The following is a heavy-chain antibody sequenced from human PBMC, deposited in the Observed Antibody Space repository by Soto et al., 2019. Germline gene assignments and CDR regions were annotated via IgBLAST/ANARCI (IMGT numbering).Heavy chain of an antibody. V-gene: IGHV2-5*02. Sequence: QITLKESGPTLVKPTQTLTLSCTFSGFSLSTSGVGVGWIRQPPGKALEWLALIYWDDDKRYSPSLKSRLTITEDTSKNQVVLTMTNMDPVDTATYYCAHRQRTVYFDYWGQGTLVTVSS. CDR2: IYWDDDK. J-gene: IGHJ4*02. CDR1: GFSLSTSGVG. CDR3: AHRQRTVYFDY. D-gene: IGHD4-17*01.